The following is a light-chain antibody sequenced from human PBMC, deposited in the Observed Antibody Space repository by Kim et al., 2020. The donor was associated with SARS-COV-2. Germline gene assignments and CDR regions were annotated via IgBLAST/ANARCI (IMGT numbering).Light chain of an antibody. CDR3: QQYYSFPLT. CDR2: AAS. V-gene: IGKV1-NL1*01. CDR1: QVISDS. J-gene: IGKJ4*01. Sequence: SASVGDRVTITCRADQVISDSLAWYQQKSGKAPKLLLYAASRLQSGVPSRFSGSGSGADYTLTIGSPQPEDFATYYCQQYYSFPLTFGGGTKLEIK.